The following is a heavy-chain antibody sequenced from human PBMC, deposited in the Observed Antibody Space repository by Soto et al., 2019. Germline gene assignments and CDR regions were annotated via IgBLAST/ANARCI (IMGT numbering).Heavy chain of an antibody. V-gene: IGHV4-38-2*01. J-gene: IGHJ5*02. D-gene: IGHD3-10*01. CDR3: ARGVGGSESYYDENWFDP. Sequence: SETLSLTCVVSGYSISSGYYWGWLRHSPGKGLEWIGTIYHTEITHYNPSLKSRVIISVDTSKNQFSLKFSSVTAADTAVYYCARGVGGSESYYDENWFDPWGQGTHVTVSS. CDR1: GYSISSGYY. CDR2: IYHTEIT.